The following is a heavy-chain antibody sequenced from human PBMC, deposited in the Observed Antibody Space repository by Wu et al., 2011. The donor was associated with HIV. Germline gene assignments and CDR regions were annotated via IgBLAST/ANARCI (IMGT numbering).Heavy chain of an antibody. D-gene: IGHD3-3*01. CDR1: GGSLSDYA. V-gene: IGHV1-69*05. CDR3: GTSMRSGWYYYFYGIDV. CDR2: TSPMFGRT. J-gene: IGHJ6*02. Sequence: QVQLVQSGTEVKRPGSSVKLSCNASGGSLSDYAISWVRQAPGQGLEWMGGTSPMFGRTKYAQKFQGRVSITTDKSATTSYMELSSLRLEDTAVFYCGTSMRSGWYYYFYGIDVWGQGTTVIVSS.